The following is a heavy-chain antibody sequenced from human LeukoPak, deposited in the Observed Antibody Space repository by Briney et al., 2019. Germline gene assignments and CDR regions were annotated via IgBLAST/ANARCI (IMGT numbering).Heavy chain of an antibody. CDR2: INHSGSA. D-gene: IGHD3-10*01. CDR1: GGSFSGYY. CDR3: AVIPMVRGVTAWGNF. J-gene: IGHJ4*02. Sequence: AETLSLTCAVYGGSFSGYYWSWIRQPPGKGLEWIGEINHSGSANYNPSLKSRVTISVDTSKNQFSLKLSSVTAADTAVYYCAVIPMVRGVTAWGNFWGQGTLVTVSS. V-gene: IGHV4-34*01.